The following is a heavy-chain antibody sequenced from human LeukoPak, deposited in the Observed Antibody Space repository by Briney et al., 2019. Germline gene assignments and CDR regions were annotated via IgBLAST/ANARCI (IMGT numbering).Heavy chain of an antibody. J-gene: IGHJ4*02. CDR3: AREVHDSWSYYKIKGYFDY. CDR2: VNPNSGGT. Sequence: GASVKVSCKASGYTFTGYYMHWVRQAPGQGLEWMGRVNPNSGGTNYAQKFQGRVTMTRDTSISTAYMELSRLRSDDTTVYYCAREVHDSWSYYKIKGYFDYWGQGTLITVSS. V-gene: IGHV1-2*06. D-gene: IGHD3-10*01. CDR1: GYTFTGYY.